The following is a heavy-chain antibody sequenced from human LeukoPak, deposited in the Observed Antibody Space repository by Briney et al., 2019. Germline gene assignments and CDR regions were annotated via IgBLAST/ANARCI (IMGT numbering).Heavy chain of an antibody. CDR3: ARGASDYDILTGPTYNWFDP. CDR1: GGTFSSYA. Sequence: SVKVSCKASGGTFSSYAISWVRQAPGQGLEWMGGIIPIFGTANYAQKLQGRVTMTTDTSTSTAYMELRSLRSDDTAVYYCARGASDYDILTGPTYNWFDPWGQGTLVTVSS. D-gene: IGHD3-9*01. J-gene: IGHJ5*02. V-gene: IGHV1-69*05. CDR2: IIPIFGTA.